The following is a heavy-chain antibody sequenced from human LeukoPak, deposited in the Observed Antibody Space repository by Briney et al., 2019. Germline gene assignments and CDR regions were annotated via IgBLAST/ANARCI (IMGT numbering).Heavy chain of an antibody. CDR3: ARDLPPGSSGWYLGY. V-gene: IGHV3-48*02. D-gene: IGHD6-19*01. J-gene: IGHJ4*02. Sequence: GGSLRLSCAASGFTFSSYSMNWVRQAPGKGLEWVSYISSSSGTIYYADSVKGRFTISRDNAKNSLYLQMNSLRDEDTVVYYCARDLPPGSSGWYLGYWGQGTLVTVSS. CDR2: ISSSSGTI. CDR1: GFTFSSYS.